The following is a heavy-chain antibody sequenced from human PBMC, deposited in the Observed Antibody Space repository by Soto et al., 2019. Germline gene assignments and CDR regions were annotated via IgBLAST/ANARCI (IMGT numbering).Heavy chain of an antibody. CDR3: ARGDSSGWFYFDY. V-gene: IGHV3-11*05. J-gene: IGHJ4*02. D-gene: IGHD6-19*01. CDR2: ISSSSSYT. Sequence: GGSLRLSCAASGFTFSDYYMSWIRQAPGKGLEWVSYISSSSSYTNYADSVKGRFTISRDNAKNSLYLQMNSLRAEDTAVYYWARGDSSGWFYFDYWGQGTMVTVSS. CDR1: GFTFSDYY.